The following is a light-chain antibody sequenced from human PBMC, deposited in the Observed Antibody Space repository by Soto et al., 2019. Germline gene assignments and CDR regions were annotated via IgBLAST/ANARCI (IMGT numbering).Light chain of an antibody. J-gene: IGKJ1*01. Sequence: EIVLTQSPGTLSLSPGERATLSCRASQSVSSSFLAWYQQKPGQAPRLLIYGASSRATGIPDRFSGSGSGTDFTLTISGLEPEDFAVYYCQQYDSSPWTFDQGTRVEIK. CDR1: QSVSSSF. CDR2: GAS. CDR3: QQYDSSPWT. V-gene: IGKV3-20*01.